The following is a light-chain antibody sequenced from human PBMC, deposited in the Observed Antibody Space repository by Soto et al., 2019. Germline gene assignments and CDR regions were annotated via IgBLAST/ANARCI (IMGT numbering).Light chain of an antibody. J-gene: IGLJ1*01. Sequence: QSVLTQPPSMSGTPGQRVTISCAGSSSNIGSNVVNWYQHLPGRAPKLLIYGHNQRTSGVPDRFSGSKSGTSASLAISGLQSEDEAEYYCAAWDDNLSGFYVFGTGTKVTVL. CDR3: AAWDDNLSGFYV. V-gene: IGLV1-44*01. CDR1: SSNIGSNV. CDR2: GHN.